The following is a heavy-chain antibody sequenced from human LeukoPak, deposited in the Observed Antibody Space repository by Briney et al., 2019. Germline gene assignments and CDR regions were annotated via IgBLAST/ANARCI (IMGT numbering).Heavy chain of an antibody. J-gene: IGHJ3*02. CDR1: GFTFSDYY. CDR2: ISSSGSTI. CDR3: ANLSGYYLDGAAFDI. D-gene: IGHD3-22*01. Sequence: GGSLRLSCAASGFTFSDYYMSWIRQAPGKGLEWVSYISSSGSTIYYADSVKGRFTISRDNAKNSLYLQMNSLRAEDTAVYYCANLSGYYLDGAAFDIWGQGTMVTVSS. V-gene: IGHV3-11*01.